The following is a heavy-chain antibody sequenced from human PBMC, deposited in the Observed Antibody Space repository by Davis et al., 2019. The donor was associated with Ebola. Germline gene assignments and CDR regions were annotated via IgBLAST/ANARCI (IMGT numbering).Heavy chain of an antibody. CDR2: ISYDGSNE. D-gene: IGHD5-12*01. CDR1: GFIFSRYA. CDR3: LRAGYIDYASIFYNYYMDV. V-gene: IGHV3-30-3*01. Sequence: PGGSLRLSCAASGFIFSRYAMHWVRQAPGKGLEWLAVISYDGSNEYYAVSVKGRFTISRDNAKNSLYLQMNSLRAEDTAVYYCLRAGYIDYASIFYNYYMDVWGKGTTVTVSS. J-gene: IGHJ6*03.